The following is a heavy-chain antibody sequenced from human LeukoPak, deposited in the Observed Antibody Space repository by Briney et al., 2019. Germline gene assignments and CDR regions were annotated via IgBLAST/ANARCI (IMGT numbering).Heavy chain of an antibody. D-gene: IGHD1-1*01. Sequence: SVKVSCKASGGTFSSYAISWVRQAPGQGLEWMGGIIPIFGTAKYAQKFQGRVTITADESTSTAYMELSSLRSEDTAVCYCARGGLYNWNDYWGQGTLVAVSS. CDR2: IIPIFGTA. CDR1: GGTFSSYA. J-gene: IGHJ4*02. V-gene: IGHV1-69*01. CDR3: ARGGLYNWNDY.